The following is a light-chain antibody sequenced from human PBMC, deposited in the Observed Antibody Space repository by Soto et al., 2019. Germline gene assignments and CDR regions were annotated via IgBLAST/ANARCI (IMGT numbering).Light chain of an antibody. J-gene: IGKJ3*01. CDR2: GAS. V-gene: IGKV3-15*01. CDR1: QSVSSN. CDR3: QQYNNWHFT. Sequence: EIVMTQSPATLSVSPGERATLSCRASQSVSSNLAWDQQKPGQAPRLLIYGASTRANGIPARFSGSGSGTEFTLTISSLQSEDFAVYYCQQYNNWHFTFGPGTKVDS.